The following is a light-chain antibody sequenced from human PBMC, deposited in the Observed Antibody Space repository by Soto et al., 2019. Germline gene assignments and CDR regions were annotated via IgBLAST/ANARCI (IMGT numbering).Light chain of an antibody. Sequence: QSVPTQPPSASGTPGQRVTITCYGDNSNIASNSVNWYQQLPGTAPKLLIYSDNRRPSGVPDRFSASKSGASAFLTISGLQSDDEADYYCQSYDSSLSVIFGGGTKLTVL. CDR2: SDN. J-gene: IGLJ2*01. CDR3: QSYDSSLSVI. CDR1: NSNIASNS. V-gene: IGLV1-44*01.